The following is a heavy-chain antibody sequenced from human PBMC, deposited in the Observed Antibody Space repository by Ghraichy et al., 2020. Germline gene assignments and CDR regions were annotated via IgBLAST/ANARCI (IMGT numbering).Heavy chain of an antibody. D-gene: IGHD3-3*01. Sequence: GGSLRLSCEASGFTFATYAMDWVRQAPGKGLEYVASVTGDSKTITYADSVKGRFTISRDNSKSTVFLQMNNLRADDTAIYYCAKDITPDGFWDLDYWGHGILVTVS. CDR2: VTGDSKTI. CDR3: AKDITPDGFWDLDY. CDR1: GFTFATYA. J-gene: IGHJ4*01. V-gene: IGHV3-23*01.